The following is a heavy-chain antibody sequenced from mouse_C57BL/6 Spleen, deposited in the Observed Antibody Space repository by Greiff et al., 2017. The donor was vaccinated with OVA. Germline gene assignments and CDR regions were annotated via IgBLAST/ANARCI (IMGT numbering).Heavy chain of an antibody. D-gene: IGHD2-3*01. J-gene: IGHJ1*03. V-gene: IGHV5-16*01. CDR2: INYDGSST. CDR1: GFTFSDYY. Sequence: DVKLVESEGGLVQPGSSMKLSCTASGFTFSDYYMAWVRQVPEKGLEWVANINYDGSSTYYLDSLKSRFIISRDNAKNILYLQMSSLKSEDTATYYCARDRDGYRYFDVWGTGTTVTVSS. CDR3: ARDRDGYRYFDV.